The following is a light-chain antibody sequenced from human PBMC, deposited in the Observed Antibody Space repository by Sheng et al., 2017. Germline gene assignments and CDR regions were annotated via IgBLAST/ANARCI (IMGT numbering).Light chain of an antibody. CDR3: CAYTGRSTLV. CDR1: TSDVGSYNF. CDR2: GVD. Sequence: QSALTQPASVSGSPGQSITISCTGSTSDVGSYNFVSWYQQHPGKAPNLLIYGVDKRPSGISNRFSGSKSGNTASLTISGLQAEDEADYFCCAYTGRSTLVFGGGTKLTVL. J-gene: IGLJ3*02. V-gene: IGLV2-23*02.